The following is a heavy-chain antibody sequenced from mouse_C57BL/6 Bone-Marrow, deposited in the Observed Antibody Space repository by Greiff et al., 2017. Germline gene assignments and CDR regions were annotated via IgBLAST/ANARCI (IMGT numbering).Heavy chain of an antibody. CDR1: GYTFTSYW. J-gene: IGHJ2*01. CDR2: IDPSDSET. CDR3: AREGTVVAPFDY. Sequence: QVQLQQPGAELVRAGSSVKLSCKASGYTFTSYWMHWVKQRPIQGLEWIGNIDPSDSETHYNQKFKDKATLTVDKSSSTAYMQLSSLTSEDSAVYYCAREGTVVAPFDYWGQGTTLTVSS. V-gene: IGHV1-52*01. D-gene: IGHD1-1*01.